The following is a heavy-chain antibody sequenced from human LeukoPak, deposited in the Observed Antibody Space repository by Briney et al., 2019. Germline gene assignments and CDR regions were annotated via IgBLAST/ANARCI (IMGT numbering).Heavy chain of an antibody. CDR3: GKTTVGYSSGQKPAWPVDY. CDR1: GFTFSSYW. D-gene: IGHD5-18*01. V-gene: IGHV3-23*01. Sequence: AGGSLRLSCAASGFTFSSYWMSWVRQAPGKGLEWVAGIFGSGGSPHYADSVKGRFTISRDNSRNTVYLQINSLRADDTAVYYCGKTTVGYSSGQKPAWPVDYWGQGTLVTVSS. J-gene: IGHJ4*02. CDR2: IFGSGGSP.